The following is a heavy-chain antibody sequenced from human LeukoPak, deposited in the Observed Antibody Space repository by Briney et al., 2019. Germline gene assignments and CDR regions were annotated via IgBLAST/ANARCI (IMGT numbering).Heavy chain of an antibody. J-gene: IGHJ5*02. D-gene: IGHD3-22*01. CDR1: GYSISSGYY. CDR2: IYHSGSP. Sequence: SETLSLTCAVSGYSISSGYYWGWIRQPPGKGLEWIGGIYHSGSPYYNPSLKSRVTISVDTSKNQFSLKLSSVTAADTAVYYCARVRENYDSSGSPYNWFDPWGQGTLVTVSS. CDR3: ARVRENYDSSGSPYNWFDP. V-gene: IGHV4-38-2*01.